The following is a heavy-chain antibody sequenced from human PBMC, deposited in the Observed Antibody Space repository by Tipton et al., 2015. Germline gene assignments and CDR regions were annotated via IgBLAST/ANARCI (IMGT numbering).Heavy chain of an antibody. J-gene: IGHJ4*02. CDR3: ACQDYDSLTRDYQTVDY. Sequence: LRLSCAASGFTFSSYEMNWVRQAPGKGLEWIGSISHSGNTYYNPSLKSRVTMSRDTSKNQFSLKLTSVTAADTAVYYCACQDYDSLTRDYQTVDYWGQGTLVTVSS. V-gene: IGHV4-38-2*01. CDR1: GFTFSSYE. CDR2: ISHSGNT. D-gene: IGHD3-9*01.